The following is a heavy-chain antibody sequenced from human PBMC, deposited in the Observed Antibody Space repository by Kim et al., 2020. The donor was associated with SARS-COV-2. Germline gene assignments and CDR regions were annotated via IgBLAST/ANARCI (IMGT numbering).Heavy chain of an antibody. J-gene: IGHJ4*02. D-gene: IGHD3-10*01. V-gene: IGHV1-24*01. CDR1: GYTLTELS. CDR2: FDPEDGET. Sequence: ASVKVSCKVSGYTLTELSMHWVRQAPGKGLEWMGGFDPEDGETIYAQKFQGRGTMTEDTSTDTAYMELSSLRSEDTAVYYCATGYMVRGVITPAGSEYYFDFWVQGTLVTVSS. CDR3: ATGYMVRGVITPAGSEYYFDF.